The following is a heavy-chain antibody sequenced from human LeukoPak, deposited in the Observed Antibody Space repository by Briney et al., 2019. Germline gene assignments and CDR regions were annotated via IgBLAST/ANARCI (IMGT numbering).Heavy chain of an antibody. D-gene: IGHD1-1*01. CDR1: GFTFSSYS. CDR3: ASKVHSFDY. CDR2: ISSSSGTI. Sequence: GGSLRLSCAASGFTFSSYSMNWVRQAPGKGLEWVSYISSSSGTIYYVDSVKGRFTISRDNAKNSLSLQMNSLRAEDTAVYYCASKVHSFDYWGQGTLVTVSS. V-gene: IGHV3-48*01. J-gene: IGHJ4*02.